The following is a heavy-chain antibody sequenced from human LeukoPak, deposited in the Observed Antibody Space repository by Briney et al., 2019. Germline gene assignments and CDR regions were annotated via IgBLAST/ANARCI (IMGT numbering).Heavy chain of an antibody. D-gene: IGHD3-3*01. CDR2: INNDGSST. J-gene: IGHJ5*02. CDR1: GFTFSSFW. Sequence: PGGSLRLSCAASGFTFSSFWMHWVRQAPGKGLVWVSRINNDGSSTAYADSVKGRFTISRDNAKNTLYLQMNSLRAEHTAVYYCARDSFVTISGGWNWFDPWGQGTLVTVSS. CDR3: ARDSFVTISGGWNWFDP. V-gene: IGHV3-74*01.